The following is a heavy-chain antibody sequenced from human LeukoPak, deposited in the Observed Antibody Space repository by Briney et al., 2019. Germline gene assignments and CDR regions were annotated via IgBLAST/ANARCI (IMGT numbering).Heavy chain of an antibody. D-gene: IGHD2-15*01. CDR2: INHSGST. J-gene: IGHJ4*02. CDR3: ARGGGVVVVAARFDY. Sequence: PSETLSLTCAVSGGSFSGYYWSWVRQPPGKGLEWIGEINHSGSTNYNPSLKSRVTISVDTSKNQFSLKLSSVTAADTAVYYCARGGGVVVVAARFDYWGQGTLVTVSS. V-gene: IGHV4-34*01. CDR1: GGSFSGYY.